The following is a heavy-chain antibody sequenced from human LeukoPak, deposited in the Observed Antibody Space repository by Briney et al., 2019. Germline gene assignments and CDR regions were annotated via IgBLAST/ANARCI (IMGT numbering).Heavy chain of an antibody. D-gene: IGHD5-12*01. J-gene: IGHJ5*02. CDR1: GFTFSSYG. Sequence: GRSLRLSCAASGFTFSSYGMHWVRQAPGKGLEWVAVIWYDGSNKYYADSVKGRFTISRDNSKNTLYLQMNSLRAEDTAVYYCARDRDIVAPYNWFDPWGQGTLVTVSS. CDR2: IWYDGSNK. CDR3: ARDRDIVAPYNWFDP. V-gene: IGHV3-33*01.